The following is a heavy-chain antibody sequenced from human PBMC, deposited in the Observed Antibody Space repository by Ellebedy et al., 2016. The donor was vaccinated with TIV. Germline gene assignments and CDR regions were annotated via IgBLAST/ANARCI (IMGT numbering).Heavy chain of an antibody. CDR3: ARRTYGQPLEY. J-gene: IGHJ4*02. D-gene: IGHD4-17*01. CDR1: GYTFSDYW. V-gene: IGHV5-51*01. CDR2: IYPGDSQS. Sequence: KVSCKGSGYTFSDYWIGWVRQMPGKGLEWMGIIYPGDSQSIYSPSFRGQVTISADKSMNTAYLQWSSLKASDTAVYYCARRTYGQPLEYWGQGTLVTV.